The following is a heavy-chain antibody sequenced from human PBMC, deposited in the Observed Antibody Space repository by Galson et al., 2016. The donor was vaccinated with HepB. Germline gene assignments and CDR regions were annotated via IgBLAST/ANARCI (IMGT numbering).Heavy chain of an antibody. CDR2: TYFRSRWYK. V-gene: IGHV6-1*01. Sequence: CAISGDSVFRNSAAWFWIRQSPSRGLEWLGRTYFRSRWYKDYAVSVKSRMTITPDTSKNQFSLQLNSVTPEDTAVYYCARGTGSGTAFDYWGQGILVTVSS. CDR1: GDSVFRNSAA. J-gene: IGHJ4*02. D-gene: IGHD5-12*01. CDR3: ARGTGSGTAFDY.